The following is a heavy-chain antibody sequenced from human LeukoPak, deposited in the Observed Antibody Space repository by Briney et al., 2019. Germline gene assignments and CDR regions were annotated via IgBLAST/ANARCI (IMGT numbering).Heavy chain of an antibody. CDR1: GGTFSSYA. CDR3: ARGWLAETTVVTPYNY. Sequence: SVKVSCKASGGTFSSYAISWVRQAPGQGLEWMGGIIPIFGTANYAQKFQGRVTITADESTSTAYMELSSLRPEDTAVYYCARGWLAETTVVTPYNYWGQGTLVTVSS. V-gene: IGHV1-69*13. D-gene: IGHD4-23*01. J-gene: IGHJ4*02. CDR2: IIPIFGTA.